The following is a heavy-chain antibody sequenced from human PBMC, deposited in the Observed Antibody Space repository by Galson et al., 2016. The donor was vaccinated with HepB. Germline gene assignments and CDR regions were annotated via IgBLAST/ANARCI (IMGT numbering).Heavy chain of an antibody. CDR3: AKERTTSDFGDLGD. CDR2: TSYGESNK. J-gene: IGHJ1*01. D-gene: IGHD4-17*01. Sequence: SLRLSCAASGFTFSSYALHWVRQAPGKGLEWVSITSYGESNKKYASSVQGRFSTSRDNPKNTLYLQMDNLRPDDTAVYYCAKERTTSDFGDLGDWGQGTLVTVSS. V-gene: IGHV3-30-3*01. CDR1: GFTFSSYA.